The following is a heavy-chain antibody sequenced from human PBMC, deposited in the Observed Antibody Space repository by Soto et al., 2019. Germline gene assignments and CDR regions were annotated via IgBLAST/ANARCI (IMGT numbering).Heavy chain of an antibody. CDR2: IYYSGST. CDR3: ARRYGYSFDP. V-gene: IGHV4-59*08. D-gene: IGHD5-18*01. J-gene: IGHJ5*02. CDR1: GGSISSYY. Sequence: PSETLSLPCTVPGGSISSYYWSWIRQPPGKGLEWIGYIYYSGSTNYNPSLKSRVTISVDTSKNQFSLKLSSVTAADPAVYYCARRYGYSFDPWGQGTLVTVSS.